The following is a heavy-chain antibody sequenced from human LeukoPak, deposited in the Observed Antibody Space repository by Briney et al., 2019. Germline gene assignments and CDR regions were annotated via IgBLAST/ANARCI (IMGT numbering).Heavy chain of an antibody. D-gene: IGHD3-22*01. V-gene: IGHV3-23*01. CDR1: GFTFSSYS. CDR2: ISFGGDDT. Sequence: PGGSLRLSCAASGFTFSSYSMNWVRQAPGKGLEWVSSISFGGDDTYYTDSVKGRFTISRDNSKSTLLLQMNSLRAEDTAVYYCAKDAISMNGIWDAFDIWGQGTMITVSS. CDR3: AKDAISMNGIWDAFDI. J-gene: IGHJ3*02.